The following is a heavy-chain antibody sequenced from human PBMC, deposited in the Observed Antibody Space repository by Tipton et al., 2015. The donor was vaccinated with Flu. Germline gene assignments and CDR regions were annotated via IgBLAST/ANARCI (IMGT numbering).Heavy chain of an antibody. Sequence: TLSLTCSVSGGSVTIRGYCWGWFRRPPGKGLEYIGTIYYSGTTYHNPSLKSRLSLSMDASRNQFSLGLSSVTDADTAVYYCARMMLTQYSYYTMGVWGQGTAVAVAS. J-gene: IGHJ6*02. CDR3: ARMMLTQYSYYTMGV. CDR2: IYYSGTT. D-gene: IGHD3-10*02. CDR1: GGSVTIRGYC. V-gene: IGHV4-39*07.